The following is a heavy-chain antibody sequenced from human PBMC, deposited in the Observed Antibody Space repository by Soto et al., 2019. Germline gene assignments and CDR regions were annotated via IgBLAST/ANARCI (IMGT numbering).Heavy chain of an antibody. Sequence: SETLSLTCAVSGGSFRGYFWSWIRQSPDKGLEWIGEINDSGSTYYNPSFKSRLTISVDTSKSQISLTLTSVTAADSAVYYCQGGAFWGQGTRVTVSS. V-gene: IGHV4-34*01. CDR2: INDSGST. D-gene: IGHD3-16*01. CDR1: GGSFRGYF. CDR3: QGGAF. J-gene: IGHJ4*02.